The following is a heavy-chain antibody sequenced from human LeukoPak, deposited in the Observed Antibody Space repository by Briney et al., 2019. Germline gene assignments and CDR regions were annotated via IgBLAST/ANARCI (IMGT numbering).Heavy chain of an antibody. J-gene: IGHJ4*02. CDR3: AKGYYYGSGIDY. Sequence: PGGSLRLSCAASGFTFDDYAMHWVRQAPGKGLEWVSGISWNSGSIGYADSVKGRFTISRDNAKNSLYLQMNSLRAEDMALYYCAKGYYYGSGIDYWGQGTLVTVSS. D-gene: IGHD3-10*01. CDR2: ISWNSGSI. V-gene: IGHV3-9*03. CDR1: GFTFDDYA.